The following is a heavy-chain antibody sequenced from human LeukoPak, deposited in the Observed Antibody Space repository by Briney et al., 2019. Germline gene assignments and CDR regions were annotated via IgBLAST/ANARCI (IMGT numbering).Heavy chain of an antibody. Sequence: GGSLRLSCAASGFTFSSYWMSWVRQAPGKGLEWVANIKQDGSEKYYVDSVKGRFTISRDNDKNSVHLQMNSLRAEDTAVYYCARGGGMRSWYDFDYWGQGTLVTVSS. V-gene: IGHV3-7*04. CDR1: GFTFSSYW. D-gene: IGHD6-13*01. CDR3: ARGGGMRSWYDFDY. J-gene: IGHJ4*02. CDR2: IKQDGSEK.